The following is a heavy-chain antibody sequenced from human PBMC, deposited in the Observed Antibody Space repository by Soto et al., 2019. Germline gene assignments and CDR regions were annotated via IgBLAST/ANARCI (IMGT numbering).Heavy chain of an antibody. V-gene: IGHV1-18*01. CDR1: GYTFNSYG. CDR2: ISAYNGNT. D-gene: IGHD3-3*01. J-gene: IGHJ4*02. CDR3: ARAGFLEWLLGRSFDY. Sequence: ASVKVSCKASGYTFNSYGISWARQAPGQGLEWMGWISAYNGNTNYAQKLQGRVTMTTDTSTSTAYMELRSLRSDDTAVYYCARAGFLEWLLGRSFDYWGQGTLVTVSS.